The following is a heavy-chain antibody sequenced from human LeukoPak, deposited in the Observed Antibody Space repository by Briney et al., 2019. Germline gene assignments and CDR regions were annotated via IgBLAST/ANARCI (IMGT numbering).Heavy chain of an antibody. CDR1: GGSCSGYY. D-gene: IGHD6-6*01. J-gene: IGHJ4*02. V-gene: IGHV4-34*01. CDR2: INHSGST. CDR3: ARGRAARPDLPIDY. Sequence: SETLSLTCAVYGGSCSGYYWSWIRQPPGKGLEWIGEINHSGSTNYNPSLKSRVTISVDTSKNQFSLKLSSVTAADTAVYYCARGRAARPDLPIDYWGQGTLVTVSS.